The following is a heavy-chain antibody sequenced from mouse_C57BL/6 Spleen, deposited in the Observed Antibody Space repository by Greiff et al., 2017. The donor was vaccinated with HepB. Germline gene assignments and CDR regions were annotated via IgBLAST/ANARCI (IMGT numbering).Heavy chain of an antibody. V-gene: IGHV14-3*01. CDR2: IDPANGNT. CDR1: GFNIKNTY. D-gene: IGHD1-1*01. Sequence: VQLQQSVAELVRPGASVKLSCTASGFNIKNTYMHWVKQRPEQGLEWIGRIDPANGNTKYAPKFQGKATITADTSSNTAYLQLSSLTSEDTAIYYCARNPSTYYGSSYFYMDYWGQGTSVTVSS. J-gene: IGHJ4*01. CDR3: ARNPSTYYGSSYFYMDY.